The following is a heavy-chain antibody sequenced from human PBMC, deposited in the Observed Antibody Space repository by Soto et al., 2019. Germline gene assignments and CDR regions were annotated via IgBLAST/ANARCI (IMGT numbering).Heavy chain of an antibody. CDR1: GASIINYF. J-gene: IGHJ4*02. D-gene: IGHD2-8*02. CDR2: IYSSGST. CDR3: ARDKITGLFDY. Sequence: SDTLSLTCNVSGASIINYFWSWIRQPPGKGLEWIGYIYSSGSTSYDPSLKSRVTISVDTSKNQFSLKLTSVTAADTAVYYCARDKITGLFDYWGQGTLVTVSS. V-gene: IGHV4-59*12.